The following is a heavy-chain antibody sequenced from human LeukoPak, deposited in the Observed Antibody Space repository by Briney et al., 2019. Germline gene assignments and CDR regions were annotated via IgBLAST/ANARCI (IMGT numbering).Heavy chain of an antibody. CDR1: GGSISSSSYY. J-gene: IGHJ4*02. V-gene: IGHV4-39*01. CDR3: ARNASDSGTSYFDY. CDR2: IYYSGST. D-gene: IGHD1-26*01. Sequence: SETLSLTCTASGGSISSSSYYWGWIRQPPGKGLEWIGSIYYSGSTSYNPSLKSRVTISVDTSKNQFSLKLGSVTAADTAVYYCARNASDSGTSYFDYWGQGTLVTVSS.